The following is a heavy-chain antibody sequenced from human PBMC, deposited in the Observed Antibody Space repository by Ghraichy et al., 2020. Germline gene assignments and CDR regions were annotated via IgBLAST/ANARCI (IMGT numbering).Heavy chain of an antibody. Sequence: SLNISCAVSGGSISSGGYSWSWIRQPPGKGLEWIGYIYHSGSTYYNPSLKSRVTISVDRSKNQFSLKLSSVTAADTAVYYCARDATMVRGGFDYWGQGTLVTVSS. CDR1: GGSISSGGYS. J-gene: IGHJ4*02. D-gene: IGHD3-10*01. V-gene: IGHV4-30-2*01. CDR3: ARDATMVRGGFDY. CDR2: IYHSGST.